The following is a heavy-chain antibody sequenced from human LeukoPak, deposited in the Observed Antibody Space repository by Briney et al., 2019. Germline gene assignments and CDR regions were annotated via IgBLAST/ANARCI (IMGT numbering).Heavy chain of an antibody. CDR1: GFTFGSYA. D-gene: IGHD3-10*01. Sequence: GGSLRLSCAASGFTFGSYAMHWVRQAPGKGLEWVAVISYDGSNKYYADSVKGRFTISRDNSKNTLYLQMNSLRAEDTAVYYCARSQGYYGSGSYSEGNWFDPWGQGTLVTVSS. J-gene: IGHJ5*02. CDR2: ISYDGSNK. V-gene: IGHV3-30*04. CDR3: ARSQGYYGSGSYSEGNWFDP.